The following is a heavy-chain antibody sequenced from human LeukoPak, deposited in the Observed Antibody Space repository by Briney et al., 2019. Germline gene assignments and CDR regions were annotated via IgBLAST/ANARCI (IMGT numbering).Heavy chain of an antibody. CDR3: ANSWDFDY. Sequence: PGGSLRLSCAASGFTLSSYWMSWVRQARGKGLEWVANIKQAGSVKYYVDSVRGRFNISRDNAKSSLYLQMNSLRSEDTAGYYCANSWDFDYWGQGTLVTVSS. CDR2: IKQAGSVK. J-gene: IGHJ4*02. V-gene: IGHV3-7*01. D-gene: IGHD2-15*01. CDR1: GFTLSSYW.